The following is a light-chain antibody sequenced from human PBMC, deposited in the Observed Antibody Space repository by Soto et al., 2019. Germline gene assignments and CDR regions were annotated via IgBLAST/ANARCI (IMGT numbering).Light chain of an antibody. Sequence: DIPMTQSPSSLSASVGDRVTITCQASQDIRKFLNWYQQKPGKAPKLLINDASNLETGVPSRFSGSGSGTDFTFTISSLQPEDFATYYCQQSYSTPLTFGGGTKVEIK. CDR3: QQSYSTPLT. J-gene: IGKJ4*01. CDR2: DAS. V-gene: IGKV1-33*01. CDR1: QDIRKF.